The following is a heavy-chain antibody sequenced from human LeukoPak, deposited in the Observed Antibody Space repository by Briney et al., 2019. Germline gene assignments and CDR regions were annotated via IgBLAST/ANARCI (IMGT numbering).Heavy chain of an antibody. CDR3: ARGVVTLNWFDP. J-gene: IGHJ5*02. D-gene: IGHD3-3*01. CDR1: GGTFSSYA. V-gene: IGHV1-69*13. Sequence: SVKVSCKASGGTFSSYAISWVRQAPGQGLEWMGGIIPIFGTANYAQKFQGRVTITADESTSTAYMELSSLSSEDTAVYYCARGVVTLNWFDPWGQGTLVTVSS. CDR2: IIPIFGTA.